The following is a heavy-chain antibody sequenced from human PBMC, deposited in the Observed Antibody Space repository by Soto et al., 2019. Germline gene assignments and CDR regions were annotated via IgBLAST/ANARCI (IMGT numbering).Heavy chain of an antibody. CDR2: IYYSGST. Sequence: SETLSLTCTVSGGSISSYCWSWIRQPPGKGLEWIGYIYYSGSTNYNPSLKSRVTISVDTSKNQFSLKLSSVTAADTAVYYCARFVPDIVVVVAAPVDAFDIWGQGTMVTVSS. CDR3: ARFVPDIVVVVAAPVDAFDI. J-gene: IGHJ3*02. CDR1: GGSISSYC. V-gene: IGHV4-59*01. D-gene: IGHD2-15*01.